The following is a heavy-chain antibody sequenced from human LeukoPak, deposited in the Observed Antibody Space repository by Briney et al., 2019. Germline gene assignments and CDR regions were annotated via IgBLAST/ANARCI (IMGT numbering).Heavy chain of an antibody. Sequence: SETLSLTCTVSGGSISSHYWSWIRQPPGKGLEWIGYIYYSESTNYNPSLKSRVTISVDTSKNQFSLKLSSVTAADTAVYYCARVGIPGNDAFDIWGQGTMVTVSS. CDR2: IYYSEST. CDR1: GGSISSHY. CDR3: ARVGIPGNDAFDI. J-gene: IGHJ3*02. D-gene: IGHD7-27*01. V-gene: IGHV4-59*11.